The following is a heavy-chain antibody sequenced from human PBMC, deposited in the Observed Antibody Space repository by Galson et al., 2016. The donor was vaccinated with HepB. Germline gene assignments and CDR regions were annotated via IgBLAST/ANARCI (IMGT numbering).Heavy chain of an antibody. J-gene: IGHJ6*02. V-gene: IGHV3-66*01. CDR3: ARDPPGVPDFALDV. CDR2: ICDGGSA. Sequence: SLRLSCAASGFSVKNSYMTWIRQAPGKGLEWVSLICDGGSAYYTDSVKARFTISRDNSKNTLYLQMNNLRPEDTAVYICARDPPGVPDFALDVWGQGTTVTVSS. D-gene: IGHD3-10*01. CDR1: GFSVKNSY.